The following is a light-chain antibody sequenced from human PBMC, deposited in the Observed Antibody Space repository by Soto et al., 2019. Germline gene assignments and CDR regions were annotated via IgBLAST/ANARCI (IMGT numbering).Light chain of an antibody. V-gene: IGLV1-51*01. CDR3: GTGDESLGAGV. CDR1: GSNIGRNY. J-gene: IGLJ2*01. CDR2: DDN. Sequence: QSVLTQPASLSATPGEKVTISCSGRGSNIGRNYVSWYRQFPGTAPQLLIYDDNKRHSGVPDRLSGSRYGTSASLAIAGLQPGDEADYYCGTGDESLGAGVFGGGTKVTVL.